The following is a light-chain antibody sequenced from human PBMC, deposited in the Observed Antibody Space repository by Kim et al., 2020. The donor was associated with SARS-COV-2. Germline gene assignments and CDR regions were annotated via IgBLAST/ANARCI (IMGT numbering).Light chain of an antibody. CDR2: GAS. V-gene: IGKV3-20*01. CDR3: QQYGSSPWT. CDR1: QSVISNS. Sequence: EIVLTQSPGTLSLSAGKRATLSCRASQSVISNSLFWYQQKPGQAPRLLIYGASNRATGTPDRFSGSGSGTDFTLTISRLEPEDFAVYHCQQYGSSPWTFGQGTKVDIK. J-gene: IGKJ1*01.